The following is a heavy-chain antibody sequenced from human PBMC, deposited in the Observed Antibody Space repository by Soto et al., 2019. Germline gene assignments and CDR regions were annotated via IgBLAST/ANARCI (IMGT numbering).Heavy chain of an antibody. CDR2: INHSGST. J-gene: IGHJ4*02. Sequence: PSETLSLTCAVYGGSFSGYYWNWIRQPPGKGLEWIGDINHSGSTNYNPSLKSRFTISLDTSKNQFSLRLSSVTAADTAVYYCATAYYNLWRGFSQKYYFDFWGQGTLVTVSS. CDR1: GGSFSGYY. D-gene: IGHD3-3*01. CDR3: ATAYYNLWRGFSQKYYFDF. V-gene: IGHV4-34*01.